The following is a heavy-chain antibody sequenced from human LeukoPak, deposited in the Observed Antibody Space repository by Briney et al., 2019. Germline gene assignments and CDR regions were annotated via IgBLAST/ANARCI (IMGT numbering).Heavy chain of an antibody. CDR3: ARGPIVVVPAAIGFDP. D-gene: IGHD2-2*01. V-gene: IGHV4-34*01. CDR1: GGSFSGYY. J-gene: IGHJ5*02. CDR2: INHSGST. Sequence: PSKTLSLTCAVYGGSFSGYYWSWIRQPPGKGLEWIGEINHSGSTNYNPSLKSRVTISVDTSKNQFSLKLSSVTAADTAVYYCARGPIVVVPAAIGFDPWGQGTLVTVSS.